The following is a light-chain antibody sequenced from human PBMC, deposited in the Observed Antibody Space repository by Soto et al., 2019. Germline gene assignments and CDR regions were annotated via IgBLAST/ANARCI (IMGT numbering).Light chain of an antibody. V-gene: IGKV3-20*01. J-gene: IGKJ2*01. Sequence: EIVLTQSPGTLSLSPGERATLSCRASQSVSSSYLAWYQQKPGQAPRLLIYGASSRATGIPDRFSGSGSGTHFPVTISRLEPEDFAVYSCQQYGSPYTFGQGTKLEIK. CDR3: QQYGSPYT. CDR2: GAS. CDR1: QSVSSSY.